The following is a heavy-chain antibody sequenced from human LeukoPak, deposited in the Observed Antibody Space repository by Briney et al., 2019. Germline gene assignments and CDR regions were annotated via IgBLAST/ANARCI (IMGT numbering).Heavy chain of an antibody. J-gene: IGHJ4*02. V-gene: IGHV4-39*01. CDR1: GASICSSSYY. Sequence: SETLSLTCTVSGASICSSSYYWGWIRQPPGKGLEWIGRMSYSGSTYYNPSLKSRVTISVDTSKKQFSLKLSSVTAADTAVYYCARRLPGSSGWDFDYWGLGTLVTVSS. CDR2: MSYSGST. D-gene: IGHD6-19*01. CDR3: ARRLPGSSGWDFDY.